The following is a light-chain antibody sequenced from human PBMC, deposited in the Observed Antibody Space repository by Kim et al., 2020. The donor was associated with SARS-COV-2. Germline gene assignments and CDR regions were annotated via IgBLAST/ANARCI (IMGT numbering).Light chain of an antibody. CDR2: DVS. CDR3: SSYTSSSTYV. V-gene: IGLV2-14*01. CDR1: NSDVGGYNY. J-gene: IGLJ1*01. Sequence: QSALTQPASVSGSPGQSITISCTGTNSDVGGYNYVSWYQQHPGKAPKLMIYDVSKRPSGVSNRFSGSKSGNTASRTISGLQAEDEADYYCSSYTSSSTYVFGSGTKVTVL.